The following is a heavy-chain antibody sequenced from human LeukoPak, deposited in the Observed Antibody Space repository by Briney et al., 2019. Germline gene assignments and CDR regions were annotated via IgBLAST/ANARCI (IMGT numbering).Heavy chain of an antibody. J-gene: IGHJ3*02. V-gene: IGHV1-18*01. CDR3: ARDQWLGDAFDI. D-gene: IGHD6-19*01. CDR1: GYTFTGYG. Sequence: ASVKVSCKASGYTFTGYGISWVRQAPGQGLEWMGWISAYNGNTNYAQKLQGRVTMTTDTSTSTAYMELRSPRSDDTAVYYCARDQWLGDAFDIWGQGTMVTVSS. CDR2: ISAYNGNT.